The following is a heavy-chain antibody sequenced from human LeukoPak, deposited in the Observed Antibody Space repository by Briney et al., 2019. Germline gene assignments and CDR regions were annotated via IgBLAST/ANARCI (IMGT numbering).Heavy chain of an antibody. Sequence: PSETLSLTCAVYGGSFSGYYWSWIRQPPGKGLEWIGEINHSGSTNYNPSLKSRVTISVDTSKNQFSLKLSSVTAADTAVYYCAREPPNCSGGLGWCSNAFDIWGQGTMVTVSS. J-gene: IGHJ3*02. CDR2: INHSGST. D-gene: IGHD2-15*01. CDR1: GGSFSGYY. V-gene: IGHV4-34*01. CDR3: AREPPNCSGGLGWCSNAFDI.